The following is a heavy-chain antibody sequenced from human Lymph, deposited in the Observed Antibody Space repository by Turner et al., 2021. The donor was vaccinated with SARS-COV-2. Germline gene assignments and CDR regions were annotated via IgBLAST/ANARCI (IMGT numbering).Heavy chain of an antibody. CDR1: GFTVDDYG. CDR3: ARGTGATDY. CDR2: INWNGGSI. D-gene: IGHD1-26*01. Sequence: EVQLVESGGGVVRPGGSLRLSCAASGFTVDDYGMNWVPQAPGKGLEWVYSINWNGGSIGYADSVKGRFTISRDNAKNSLYLQMNSLRAEDTAFYHCARGTGATDYWGQGTLVTVSS. V-gene: IGHV3-20*01. J-gene: IGHJ4*02.